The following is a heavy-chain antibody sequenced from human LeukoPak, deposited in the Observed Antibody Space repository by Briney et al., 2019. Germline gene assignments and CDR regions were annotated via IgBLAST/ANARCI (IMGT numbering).Heavy chain of an antibody. D-gene: IGHD6-13*01. CDR1: GGSISSSTYY. CDR3: ARDIAAAGTPLGGLYYFDY. CDR2: MYYSGST. J-gene: IGHJ4*02. Sequence: SETLSLTCTVSGGSISSSTYYWGWIRQPPGKGLEWIGSMYYSGSTYYNPSLKSRVTISVDTSKNQFSLKLSSVTAADTAVYYCARDIAAAGTPLGGLYYFDYWGQGTLVTVSS. V-gene: IGHV4-39*01.